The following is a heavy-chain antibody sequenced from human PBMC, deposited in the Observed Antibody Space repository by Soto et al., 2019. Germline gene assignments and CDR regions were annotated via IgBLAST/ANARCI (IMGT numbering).Heavy chain of an antibody. D-gene: IGHD1-26*01. CDR2: ISYDGGNI. J-gene: IGHJ4*02. V-gene: IGHV3-30-3*01. CDR1: EFTFSSYG. CDR3: ARDSPRIFSGGYLYYFDY. Sequence: GGSLRLSCAASEFTFSSYGMHWVRQAPGTGLEWVAGISYDGGNIDYQDSVKGRFTVSRDNSKSALYLQMNSLRTEDTAVYYCARDSPRIFSGGYLYYFDYWGQGTLVTVSS.